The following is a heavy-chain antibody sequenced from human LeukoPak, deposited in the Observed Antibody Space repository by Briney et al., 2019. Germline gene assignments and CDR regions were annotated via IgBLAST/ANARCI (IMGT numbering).Heavy chain of an antibody. D-gene: IGHD6-19*01. V-gene: IGHV3-9*01. CDR3: AKGSIAVAGFFDAFDI. Sequence: GRSLRLSCAASGFTFDDYAMHWVRQAPGKGLEWVSGISWNSGSIGYADSVKGRFTISRDNAKNSLYLQMNSLRAEDTALYYCAKGSIAVAGFFDAFDIWGQGTMVTVSS. CDR1: GFTFDDYA. CDR2: ISWNSGSI. J-gene: IGHJ3*02.